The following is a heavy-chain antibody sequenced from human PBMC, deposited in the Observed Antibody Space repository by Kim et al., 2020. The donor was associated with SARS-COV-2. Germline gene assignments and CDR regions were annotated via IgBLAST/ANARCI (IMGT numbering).Heavy chain of an antibody. CDR1: GYTFTSYG. V-gene: IGHV1-18*01. CDR3: ARDSFYDSSGYYIPFKYFQH. D-gene: IGHD3-22*01. Sequence: ASVKVSCKASGYTFTSYGISWVRQAPGQGLEWMGWISAYNGNTNYAQRLQGRVTMTTDTSTSTAYMELRSLRSDDTAVCYCARDSFYDSSGYYIPFKYFQHWGQGTLVTVSS. J-gene: IGHJ1*01. CDR2: ISAYNGNT.